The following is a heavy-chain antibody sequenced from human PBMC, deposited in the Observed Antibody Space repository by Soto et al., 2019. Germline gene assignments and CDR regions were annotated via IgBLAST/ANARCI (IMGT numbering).Heavy chain of an antibody. CDR1: GFTFSSYG. J-gene: IGHJ6*02. CDR2: ISYDGSNK. Sequence: GGSLRLSCAASGFTFSSYGMHWVRQAPGKGLEWVAVISYDGSNKYYADSVKGRFTISRDNSKNTLYLQMNSLRAEDTAVYYCAKDQMHDFWSGYFSSYYYYGMDVWGQGTTVTVS. CDR3: AKDQMHDFWSGYFSSYYYYGMDV. V-gene: IGHV3-30*18. D-gene: IGHD3-3*01.